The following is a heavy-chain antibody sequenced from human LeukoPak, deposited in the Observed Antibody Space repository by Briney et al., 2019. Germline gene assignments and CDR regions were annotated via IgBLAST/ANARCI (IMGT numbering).Heavy chain of an antibody. Sequence: SETLSLTCTVSGDSISSYYWSWIRKPAGKGLEWIGRLYSSGTTSYNPSLKSRVTISVDKSKRQFSLQLSSVTAADTAVYYCVRDGANWEEPNDAFDTWGQGTLLTVSS. D-gene: IGHD1-26*01. J-gene: IGHJ3*02. CDR1: GDSISSYY. CDR3: VRDGANWEEPNDAFDT. V-gene: IGHV4-4*07. CDR2: LYSSGTT.